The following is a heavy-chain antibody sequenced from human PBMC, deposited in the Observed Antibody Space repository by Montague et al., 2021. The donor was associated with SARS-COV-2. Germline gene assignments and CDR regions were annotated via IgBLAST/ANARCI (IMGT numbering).Heavy chain of an antibody. V-gene: IGHV3-33*01. CDR1: GFTFSSYG. CDR2: IWYDGSNK. D-gene: IGHD3-3*01. J-gene: IGHJ4*02. CDR3: ARSKGVVINGVCDY. Sequence: SLRLSCAASGFTFSSYGMHWVRQAPGKGLEWVAVIWYDGSNKYYXDSVKGRFTISRDKSKNTLYLRMNSLRAEDTAVYYCARSKGVVINGVCDYWGQGTLVTVSS.